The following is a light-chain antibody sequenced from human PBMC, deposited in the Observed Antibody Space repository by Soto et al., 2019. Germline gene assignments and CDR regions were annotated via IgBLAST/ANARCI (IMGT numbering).Light chain of an antibody. CDR2: GAS. J-gene: IGKJ1*01. V-gene: IGKV3-20*01. CDR1: QSVSSSY. Sequence: EIVLTQSPGTLSLSPGEGATLSCRASQSVSSSYLAWYQQKPGQAPRLLIYGASSRATGIPDRFSGSGSGTDFTLTISRLEPEDFAVYYRQQYKTLGQGTKVDIK. CDR3: QQYKT.